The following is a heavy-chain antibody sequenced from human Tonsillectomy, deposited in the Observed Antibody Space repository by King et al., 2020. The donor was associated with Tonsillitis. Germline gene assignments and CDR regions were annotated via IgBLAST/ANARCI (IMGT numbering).Heavy chain of an antibody. V-gene: IGHV3-30-3*01. CDR1: GFTFSSYA. J-gene: IGHJ6*02. CDR2: ISFDGSNK. Sequence: VQLVESGGGVVQPGRSLRLSCAASGFTFSSYALHWVRQAPGQGLEWVAVISFDGSNKYYADSGKGRFTIARDNSKNTLYLQMNSLRAEDTAVYFCARREGALDYYYYGMDVWGQGTTVTVSS. D-gene: IGHD4/OR15-4a*01. CDR3: ARREGALDYYYYGMDV.